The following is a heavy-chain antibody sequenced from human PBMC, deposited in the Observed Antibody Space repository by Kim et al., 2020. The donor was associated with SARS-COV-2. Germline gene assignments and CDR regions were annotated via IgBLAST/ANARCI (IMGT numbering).Heavy chain of an antibody. J-gene: IGHJ6*02. CDR2: IIPIFGTA. D-gene: IGHD6-13*01. CDR3: ARGQYSSSWSGYYYYGMDV. V-gene: IGHV1-69*13. Sequence: SVKVSCKASGGTFSSYAISWVRQAPGQGLEWMGGIIPIFGTANYAQKFQGRVTITADESTSTAYMELSSLRSEDTAVYYCARGQYSSSWSGYYYYGMDVWGQGTTVTVSS. CDR1: GGTFSSYA.